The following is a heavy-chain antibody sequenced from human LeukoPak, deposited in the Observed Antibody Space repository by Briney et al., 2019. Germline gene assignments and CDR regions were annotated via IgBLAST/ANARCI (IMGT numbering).Heavy chain of an antibody. D-gene: IGHD2-2*01. Sequence: ASVKVSCKASGGTLSSYAISWVRQAPGQGLEWMGRIIPILYSANYAQKFQGRVTITADKSTSTAYMELSSLRSEDTAVYYCARGEYCSTTSCYHYYYYYMDVWGKGTTVTLSS. V-gene: IGHV1-69*06. CDR3: ARGEYCSTTSCYHYYYYYMDV. CDR2: IIPILYSA. J-gene: IGHJ6*03. CDR1: GGTLSSYA.